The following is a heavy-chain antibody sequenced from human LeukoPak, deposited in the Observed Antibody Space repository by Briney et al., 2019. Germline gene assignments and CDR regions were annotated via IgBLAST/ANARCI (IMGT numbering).Heavy chain of an antibody. CDR1: GGSISSSSYY. CDR2: IYYSGST. V-gene: IGHV4-61*05. J-gene: IGHJ3*02. CDR3: ARRSWGYDSSGYYYELRAFDI. Sequence: SETLSLTCTVSGGSISSSSYYWGWIRQPPGKGLEWIGYIYYSGSTNYNPSLKSRVTISVDTSKNQFSLKLSSVTAADTAVYYCARRSWGYDSSGYYYELRAFDIWGQGTMVTVSS. D-gene: IGHD3-22*01.